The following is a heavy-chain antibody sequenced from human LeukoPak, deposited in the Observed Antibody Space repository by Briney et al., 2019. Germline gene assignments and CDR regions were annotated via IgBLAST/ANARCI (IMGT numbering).Heavy chain of an antibody. J-gene: IGHJ4*02. CDR3: ASGIQGAGNNY. CDR2: MYFSGET. D-gene: IGHD6-19*01. V-gene: IGHV4-4*07. Sequence: SETLSLTCTVSGASISTYYWSWIRQPAGKGLEWIGRMYFSGETNYNPSLKSRVTMSLDTSKNHFSLDLNSVTAADTAVYYCASGIQGAGNNYWGQGTLVTVSS. CDR1: GASISTYY.